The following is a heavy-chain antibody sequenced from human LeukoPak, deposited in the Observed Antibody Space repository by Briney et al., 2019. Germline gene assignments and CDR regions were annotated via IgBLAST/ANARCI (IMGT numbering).Heavy chain of an antibody. CDR2: IYSGGST. D-gene: IGHD3-3*01. Sequence: TGGSLRLSCAASGFTVSSNYMSWVRQAPGKGLEWVSAIYSGGSTYYADSVKGRFTISRDNSKNTLYLQMNSLGAEDTAVYYCARPRLDYDFWSGYPPPYYYYYMDVWGKGTTVTVSS. CDR3: ARPRLDYDFWSGYPPPYYYYYMDV. J-gene: IGHJ6*03. V-gene: IGHV3-66*02. CDR1: GFTVSSNY.